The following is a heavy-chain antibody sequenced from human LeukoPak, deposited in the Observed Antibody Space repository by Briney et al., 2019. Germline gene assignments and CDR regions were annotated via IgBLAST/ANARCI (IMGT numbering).Heavy chain of an antibody. CDR3: ARDESYSGSSRGGVDY. J-gene: IGHJ4*02. Sequence: ASVKVSCKASGYTFTGYYRHWVRQAPGQGLEWMGWINPNSGGTNYAQKFQGRVTMTRDTSISTAYMELSRLRSDDTAVYYCARDESYSGSSRGGVDYWGQGTLVTVSS. V-gene: IGHV1-2*02. D-gene: IGHD1-26*01. CDR1: GYTFTGYY. CDR2: INPNSGGT.